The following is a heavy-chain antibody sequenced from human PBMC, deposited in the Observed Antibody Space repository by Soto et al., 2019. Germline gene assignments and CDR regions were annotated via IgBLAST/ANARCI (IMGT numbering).Heavy chain of an antibody. V-gene: IGHV1-18*01. CDR1: GYTFTSYG. CDR2: ISADNGNT. CDR3: ASDWAAAGAFDC. Sequence: QVQLVQSGAEVKKPGASVKVSCKASGYTFTSYGISWVRQAPGQGLEWMGWISADNGNTNYAQKLQGRVTMTTDTTTSTAYMELRSLGSIDTAGYYCASDWAAAGAFDCLGQGTLVTVSS. D-gene: IGHD2-15*01. J-gene: IGHJ4*02.